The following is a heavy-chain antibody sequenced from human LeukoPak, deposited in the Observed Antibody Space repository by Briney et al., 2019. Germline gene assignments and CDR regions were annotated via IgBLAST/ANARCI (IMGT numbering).Heavy chain of an antibody. V-gene: IGHV1-8*01. J-gene: IGHJ5*02. D-gene: IGHD3-16*01. CDR2: MNPNRGNT. CDR3: ARRSYGLVLFHTHNRFDP. Sequence: ASVKVSCKASGYTFTSYDINWVRQATGQGLEWMGWMNPNRGNTGYAQKFQGRVTMTRNTSISTAYMELSSLRSEDTAVYYCARRSYGLVLFHTHNRFDPWGQGTLVTVSS. CDR1: GYTFTSYD.